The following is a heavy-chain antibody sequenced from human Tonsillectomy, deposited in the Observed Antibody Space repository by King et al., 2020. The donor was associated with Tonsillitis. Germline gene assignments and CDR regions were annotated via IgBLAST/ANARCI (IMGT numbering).Heavy chain of an antibody. V-gene: IGHV3-74*03. CDR2: INSDGSST. J-gene: IGHJ4*02. CDR3: VSDLLGDVVATNY. Sequence: VQLVESGGGLVQPGGSLRLSCAASGFTFSSYWMHWARQAPGKGLLLVSRINSDGSSTTYADAVKGRFTISRDNAKNTLYLQMNSLRAEDTAVYYCVSDLLGDVVATNYWGQGTLVTVSS. CDR1: GFTFSSYW. D-gene: IGHD5-12*01.